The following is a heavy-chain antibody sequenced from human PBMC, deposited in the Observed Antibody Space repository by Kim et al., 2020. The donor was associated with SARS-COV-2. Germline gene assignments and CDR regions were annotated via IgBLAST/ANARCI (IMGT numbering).Heavy chain of an antibody. CDR3: AKSGPPSMVRGVMSFDY. V-gene: IGHV3-43*02. CDR2: ISGDGGST. J-gene: IGHJ4*02. CDR1: GFTFDDYA. Sequence: GGSLRLSCAASGFTFDDYAMHWVRQAPGKGLEWVSLISGDGGSTYYADSVKGRFTISRDNSKNSLYLQMNSLRTEDTALYYCAKSGPPSMVRGVMSFDYWGQGTLVTVSS. D-gene: IGHD3-10*01.